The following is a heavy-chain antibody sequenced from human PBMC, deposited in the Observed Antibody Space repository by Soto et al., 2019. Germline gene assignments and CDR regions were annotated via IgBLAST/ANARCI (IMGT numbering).Heavy chain of an antibody. J-gene: IGHJ4*02. CDR2: ITDSGYTA. V-gene: IGHV3-23*01. D-gene: IGHD6-19*01. CDR1: GFSFGTFV. Sequence: GGSLRLSCAASGFSFGTFVMTWFRQAPGGGLEWVASITDSGYTASYAETVEGRFTVSRDNSKNKLHLQMNDLRAEDTATYYCAKNGQWLATPPEAWGQGALVTVSS. CDR3: AKNGQWLATPPEA.